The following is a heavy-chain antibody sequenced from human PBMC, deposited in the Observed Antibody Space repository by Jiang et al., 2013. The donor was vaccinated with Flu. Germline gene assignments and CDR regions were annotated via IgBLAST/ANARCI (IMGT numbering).Heavy chain of an antibody. V-gene: IGHV6-1*01. Sequence: SQTLSLTCAISGDSVSSNSAAWNWIRQSPSRGLEWLGRTYYRSKWYNDYAESVKSRITINPDTSKNQFSLHLNSVTPEDTAVYYCARMAKDEVGIRCGLDYWGQGTLVTVSS. CDR2: TYYRSKWYN. D-gene: IGHD2-21*01. CDR1: GDSVSSNSAA. CDR3: ARMAKDEVGIRCGLDY. J-gene: IGHJ4*02.